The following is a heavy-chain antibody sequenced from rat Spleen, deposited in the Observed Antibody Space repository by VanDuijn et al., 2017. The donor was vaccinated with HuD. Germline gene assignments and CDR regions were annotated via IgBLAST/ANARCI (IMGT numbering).Heavy chain of an antibody. J-gene: IGHJ2*01. CDR2: IWGDGST. Sequence: QVQLRESGPGLVQPSQTLSLICTVSGFSLISHSVHWVRQPPGKGLEWMGGIWGDGSTDYNSALKSRLTISRDTSKSQVLLKMNSLQTEDTAMYFCARGGELGDLDYWGKGVMVTVSS. V-gene: IGHV2-1*01. CDR1: GFSLISHS. D-gene: IGHD5-1*01. CDR3: ARGGELGDLDY.